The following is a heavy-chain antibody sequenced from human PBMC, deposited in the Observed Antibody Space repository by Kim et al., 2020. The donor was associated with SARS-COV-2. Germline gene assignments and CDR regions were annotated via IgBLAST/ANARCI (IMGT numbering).Heavy chain of an antibody. CDR2: IYYSGST. V-gene: IGHV4-31*03. J-gene: IGHJ3*02. Sequence: SETLSLTCTVSGGSISSGGYYWSWIRQHPGKGLEWIGYIYYSGSTYYNPSLKSRVTISVDTSKNQFSLKLSSVTAADTAVYYCAGVGGDGLLWFVELLAADAFDIWGQGTMVTVSS. CDR3: AGVGGDGLLWFVELLAADAFDI. CDR1: GGSISSGGYY. D-gene: IGHD3-10*01.